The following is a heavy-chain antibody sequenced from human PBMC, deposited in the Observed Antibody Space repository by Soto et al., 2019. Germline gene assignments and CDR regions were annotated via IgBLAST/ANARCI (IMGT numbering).Heavy chain of an antibody. V-gene: IGHV1-46*01. CDR1: GYTFTDHY. CDR2: IDPRSGDT. D-gene: IGHD3-3*02. J-gene: IGHJ6*02. CDR3: ALGIFIVPLDV. Sequence: QVQLVQSGAEVKKTGASVKVSCKASGYTFTDHYIHWVRQAPGQGPEWMGMIDPRSGDTYYAQRFQGRVTLTRDTSTSTVYMELSSLRSEDTAVYHCALGIFIVPLDVWGQGTTVTVSS.